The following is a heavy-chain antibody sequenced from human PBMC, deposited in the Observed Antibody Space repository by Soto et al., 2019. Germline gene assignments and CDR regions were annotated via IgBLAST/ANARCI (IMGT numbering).Heavy chain of an antibody. D-gene: IGHD1-26*01. V-gene: IGHV1-69*13. CDR3: ATRSGSYLDYFDY. J-gene: IGHJ4*02. Sequence: SVKVSCKASGGTFSSYAVSCVRQAPGQGLEWMGGIIPIFGTANYAQKFQGRVTITADESTSTAYMELSSLRSEDTAVYYCATRSGSYLDYFDYWGQGTLVTVS. CDR2: IIPIFGTA. CDR1: GGTFSSYA.